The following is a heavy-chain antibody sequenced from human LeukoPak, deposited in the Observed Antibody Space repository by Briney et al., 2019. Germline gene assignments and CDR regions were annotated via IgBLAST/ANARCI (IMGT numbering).Heavy chain of an antibody. D-gene: IGHD3-22*01. V-gene: IGHV3-53*01. J-gene: IGHJ4*02. CDR2: IYSGGST. Sequence: PGGSLRLSCAASGFTVSSNYMSWVRQAPGKGLEWVSVIYSGGSTYYADSVKGRFTISRDNSKNTLYLQMNSLRAEDTAVYYCTYSSGYYYSFDYWGQGTLVTVSS. CDR1: GFTVSSNY. CDR3: TYSSGYYYSFDY.